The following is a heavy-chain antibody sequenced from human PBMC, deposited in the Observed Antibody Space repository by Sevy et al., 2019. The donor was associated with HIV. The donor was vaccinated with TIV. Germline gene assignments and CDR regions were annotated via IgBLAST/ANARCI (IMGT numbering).Heavy chain of an antibody. CDR3: TSMTTVEGVFDF. CDR2: IKSKSDGGTT. J-gene: IGHJ4*02. Sequence: GGSLRLSCAASGFTFHNAWMSWVRQAPGKGLEWIGRIKSKSDGGTTDFPAPVKGRFTISRDDSQNKLFLQMNSLKTEDTAVYYCTSMTTVEGVFDFWGQRTLVTVSS. D-gene: IGHD4-17*01. V-gene: IGHV3-15*01. CDR1: GFTFHNAW.